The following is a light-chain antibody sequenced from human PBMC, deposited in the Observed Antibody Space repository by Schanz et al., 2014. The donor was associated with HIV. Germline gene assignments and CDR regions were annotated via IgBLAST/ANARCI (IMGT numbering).Light chain of an antibody. CDR3: QKYNRAPLT. J-gene: IGKJ4*01. V-gene: IGKV1-27*01. CDR1: QGISNY. CDR2: GAS. Sequence: DFQMTQFPTSLSASVGDRVTITCRASQGISNYLAWYQQKPGKVPHLLIYGASTLQSGVPSRFSGSGSGTEFTLTITSLQPEDVATYFCQKYNRAPLTFGVGTKVEIK.